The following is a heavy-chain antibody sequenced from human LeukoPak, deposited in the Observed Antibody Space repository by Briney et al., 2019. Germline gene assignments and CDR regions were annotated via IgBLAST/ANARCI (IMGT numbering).Heavy chain of an antibody. Sequence: ASVKVSCKASGYTFTSYYMHWVRQAPGQGLEWMGIINPSGGSTSYAQKFQGRVTMTRDMSTSTVYMELSSLRSEDTAVYYCAKLMDCSGGSCYFGIGHDYWGQGTLVTVSS. CDR2: INPSGGST. CDR1: GYTFTSYY. V-gene: IGHV1-46*01. CDR3: AKLMDCSGGSCYFGIGHDY. D-gene: IGHD2-15*01. J-gene: IGHJ4*02.